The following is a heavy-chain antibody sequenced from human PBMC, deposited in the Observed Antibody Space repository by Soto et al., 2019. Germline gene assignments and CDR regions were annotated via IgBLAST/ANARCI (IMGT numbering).Heavy chain of an antibody. V-gene: IGHV3-33*01. CDR2: IWYDGGNK. CDR3: ARGNGSSNGRLDS. D-gene: IGHD5-18*01. Sequence: QVQLVDSGGGVGQPGRSLRLSCAASGFTFSSHGMHCVRQAPGKGLEWVAVIWYDGGNKYYGDSVRGRFTISRDNSKNTLYLQMNSLRAEDMAMYYCARGNGSSNGRLDSWGQGTLVTVSS. J-gene: IGHJ4*02. CDR1: GFTFSSHG.